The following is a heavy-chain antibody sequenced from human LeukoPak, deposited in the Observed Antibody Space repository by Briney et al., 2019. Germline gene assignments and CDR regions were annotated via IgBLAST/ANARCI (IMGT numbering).Heavy chain of an antibody. Sequence: PGESLRLSCAASGFTFSSYGMHWVRQAPGKGLEWVAVIWNDGSNKYYVDSVKGRFTISRDNSKNTLYLQMNSLRVEDTAVYYCARDGEGATTIAYWGQGTLVTVSS. V-gene: IGHV3-33*01. CDR1: GFTFSSYG. CDR2: IWNDGSNK. D-gene: IGHD1-26*01. CDR3: ARDGEGATTIAY. J-gene: IGHJ4*02.